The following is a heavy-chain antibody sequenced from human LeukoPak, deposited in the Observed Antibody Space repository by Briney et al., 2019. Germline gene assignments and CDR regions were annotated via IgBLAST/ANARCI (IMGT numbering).Heavy chain of an antibody. J-gene: IGHJ3*02. CDR1: EFTFSSYW. CDR2: INQDGSEK. V-gene: IGHV3-7*03. D-gene: IGHD4-23*01. CDR3: ARETVVTSHYDAFDI. Sequence: GGSLRLSCAASEFTFSSYWMSWVRQAPGKGLEWVANINQDGSEKYYVDSVKGRFTISRDNAKNSLYLQMNSLRAEDTAVYYCARETVVTSHYDAFDIWGQGTMVTVSS.